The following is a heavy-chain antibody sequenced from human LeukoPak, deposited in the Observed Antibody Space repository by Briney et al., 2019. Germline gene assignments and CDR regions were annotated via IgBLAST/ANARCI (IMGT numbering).Heavy chain of an antibody. CDR1: GSSISSPRSF. CDR2: IYYNGST. J-gene: IGHJ4*02. Sequence: SETLSLTCAVSGSSISSPRSFWAWIRPSPETGLEWIGSIYYNGSTYYTPSLKSRVTISVDTSKNQFSLNLGSVTAADSGIYYCARHGDDTYGYVPDYWGQGTLVTVSS. D-gene: IGHD5-18*01. CDR3: ARHGDDTYGYVPDY. V-gene: IGHV4-39*01.